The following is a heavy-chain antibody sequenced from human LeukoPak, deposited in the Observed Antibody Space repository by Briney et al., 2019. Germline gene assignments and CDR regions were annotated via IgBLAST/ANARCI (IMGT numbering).Heavy chain of an antibody. V-gene: IGHV3-7*04. CDR1: GFTFSNYW. D-gene: IGHD5-24*01. CDR2: INLDGSQK. J-gene: IGHJ4*02. Sequence: GGSLRLSCAASGFTFSNYWMAWVRQAPGKGPERVANINLDGSQKYYVDSVKGRFTISRDNAENSLYLQMNSLRAEDTAIYYCTRVGYIDEGIDYWGQGTLVTVSS. CDR3: TRVGYIDEGIDY.